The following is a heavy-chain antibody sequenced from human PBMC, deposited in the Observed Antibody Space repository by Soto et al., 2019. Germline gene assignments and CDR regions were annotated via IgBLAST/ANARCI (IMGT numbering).Heavy chain of an antibody. J-gene: IGHJ4*02. CDR1: GYTFTSNG. V-gene: IGHV1-18*01. CDR3: ARDAAVGLFDY. D-gene: IGHD1-26*01. Sequence: ASVKVSCKASGYTFTSNGISWVRQAPGQGLEWMGWINPYNGNTKYAQKLQGRVTMTTDTSTSTAYMELRSLRSDDTAVYYCARDAAVGLFDYWGQGTLVTVS. CDR2: INPYNGNT.